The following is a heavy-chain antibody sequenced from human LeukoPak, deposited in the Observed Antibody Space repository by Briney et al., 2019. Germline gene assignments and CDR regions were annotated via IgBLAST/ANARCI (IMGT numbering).Heavy chain of an antibody. CDR3: TTVRYDDFSFFPHDT. CDR2: IKSKTDGGTT. J-gene: IGHJ3*02. CDR1: GFTFSNAW. V-gene: IGHV3-15*01. D-gene: IGHD3-3*01. Sequence: GGSLRLSCAASGFTFSNAWMSWVRQAPGKGLEWVGRIKSKTDGGTTDYVAPVKGRFTISRDDSKNTLYMQMNSLKTEDTAVYYCTTVRYDDFSFFPHDTWGQGTMVTVSS.